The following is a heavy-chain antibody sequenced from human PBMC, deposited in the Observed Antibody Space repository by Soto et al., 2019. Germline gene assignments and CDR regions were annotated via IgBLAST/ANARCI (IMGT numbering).Heavy chain of an antibody. CDR1: GGSFSGYY. CDR3: ARGPYYEFWNGNYYYYYGMDV. V-gene: IGHV4-34*01. CDR2: INHSGIT. J-gene: IGHJ6*02. Sequence: QVQLQQWGAGLLKPSETLSLTCAVYGGSFSGYYWSWIRQPPGRGLEWIGEINHSGITNYNPSLKSRVTISVDTSKNQFSLKLRSVTAADTAVYYCARGPYYEFWNGNYYYYYGMDVWGQGTTVTVSS. D-gene: IGHD3-3*01.